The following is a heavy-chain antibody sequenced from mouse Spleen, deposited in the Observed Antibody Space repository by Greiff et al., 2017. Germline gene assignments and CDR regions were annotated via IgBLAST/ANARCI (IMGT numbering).Heavy chain of an antibody. CDR3: ARPYYDYAMDY. CDR1: GYTFTSYW. J-gene: IGHJ4*01. Sequence: VQLQQPGAELVKPGASVKLSCKASGYTFTSYWMHWVKQRPGQGLEWIGMIHPNSGSTNYNEKFKSKATLTVDKSSSTAYMQLSSLTSEDSAVYYCARPYYDYAMDYWGQGTSVTVSS. D-gene: IGHD2-4*01. V-gene: IGHV1-64*01. CDR2: IHPNSGST.